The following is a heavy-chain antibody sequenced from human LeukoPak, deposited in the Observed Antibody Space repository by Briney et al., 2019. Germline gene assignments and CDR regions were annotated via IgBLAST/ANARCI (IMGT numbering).Heavy chain of an antibody. CDR2: IYHSGST. V-gene: IGHV4-30-2*01. CDR3: ARDFFDP. Sequence: TSETLSLTCTVSGGSISSGGYYWSWIRQPPRKGLEWIGYIYHSGSTYYNPSLKSRVTISVDRSKNQFSLKLSSVTAADTAVYYCARDFFDPWGQGTLVTVSS. J-gene: IGHJ5*02. CDR1: GGSISSGGYY.